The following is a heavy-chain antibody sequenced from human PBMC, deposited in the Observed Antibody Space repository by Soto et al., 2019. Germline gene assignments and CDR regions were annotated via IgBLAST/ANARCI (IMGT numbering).Heavy chain of an antibody. CDR2: ISGSGGST. CDR3: AKDRAWDFWSGYTSEY. V-gene: IGHV3-23*01. Sequence: PGGSLRLSCAASGFTFSSYAMSWVRQAPGKGLEWVSAISGSGGSTYYADSVKGRFTISRDNSKNTLYLQMNSLRAEDTAVYYCAKDRAWDFWSGYTSEYCGKGILVTVAS. CDR1: GFTFSSYA. J-gene: IGHJ4*02. D-gene: IGHD3-3*01.